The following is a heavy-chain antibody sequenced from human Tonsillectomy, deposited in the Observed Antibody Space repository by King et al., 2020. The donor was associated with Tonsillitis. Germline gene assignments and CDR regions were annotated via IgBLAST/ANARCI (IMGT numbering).Heavy chain of an antibody. CDR1: GGSISGYY. CDR3: AGRLATHWYFDL. V-gene: IGHV4-59*01. CDR2: IYYSGSTNY. Sequence: QLQESGPGLVKPSETLSLSCTVSGGSISGYYWSWIRQPPGKGLEWIGYIYYSGSTNYNYNPSLKSRVTISVDTSKNHFSLKLSSVTVADTTVYYCAGRLATHWYFDLWGRGTLVTVSS. D-gene: IGHD6-6*01. J-gene: IGHJ2*01.